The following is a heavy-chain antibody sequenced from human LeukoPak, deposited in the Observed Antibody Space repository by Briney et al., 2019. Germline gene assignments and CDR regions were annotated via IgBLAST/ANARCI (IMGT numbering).Heavy chain of an antibody. J-gene: IGHJ4*02. D-gene: IGHD1-26*01. CDR2: ISPDDSEI. V-gene: IGHV5-51*01. CDR1: GYSFTTYW. Sequence: HGESLKISCKGSGYSFTTYWIAWVRQMPGRGLEWMGIISPDDSEIRYSPSFRGQVTISADKSTSTAYLQWSRLKASDTAIYYCARHEGSGSYYSYRGQGTLVTVSS. CDR3: ARHEGSGSYYSY.